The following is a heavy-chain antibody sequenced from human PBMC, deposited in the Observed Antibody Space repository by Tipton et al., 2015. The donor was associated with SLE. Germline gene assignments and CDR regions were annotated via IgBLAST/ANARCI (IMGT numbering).Heavy chain of an antibody. V-gene: IGHV4-61*08. CDR3: ARGFYETGSFQH. CDR2: IYYSGST. D-gene: IGHD5/OR15-5a*01. J-gene: IGHJ1*01. CDR1: GGSISSGGYY. Sequence: TLSLTCAVSGGSISSGGYYWSWIRQPPGKGLEWIGYIYYSGSTNYNPSLKSRVTISVDTSKNQFSLKLSSVTAADTAVYYCARGFYETGSFQHWGQGTLVTVSS.